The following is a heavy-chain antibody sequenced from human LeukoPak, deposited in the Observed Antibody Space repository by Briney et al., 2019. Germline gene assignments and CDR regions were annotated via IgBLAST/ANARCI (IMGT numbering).Heavy chain of an antibody. CDR3: ARGRGTIFGVVTPFDP. CDR2: INHSGST. J-gene: IGHJ5*02. V-gene: IGHV4-34*01. CDR1: GGSFSGYY. Sequence: SETLSLTCAVYGGSFSGYYWSWIRQPPGKGLEWIGEINHSGSTNYNPSLTSRVTISVDRSKNQFSLKLSSVTAADTAVYYCARGRGTIFGVVTPFDPWGQGTLVTVSS. D-gene: IGHD3-3*01.